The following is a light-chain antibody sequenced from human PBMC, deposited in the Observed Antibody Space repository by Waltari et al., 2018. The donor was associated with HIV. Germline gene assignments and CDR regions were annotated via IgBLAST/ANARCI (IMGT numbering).Light chain of an antibody. CDR1: NSTLGKNY. V-gene: IGLV1-51*01. Sequence: QSVLTQPPSVSSAPGQKVTISRPGSNSTLGKNYVSLYQPLPGTAPKLLIYDNNPPPSGIPVRFSGSKSGTAANLGITGLQTGDEADYYCGTWDSSLSVVVFGTGTKVTVL. CDR2: DNN. CDR3: GTWDSSLSVVV. J-gene: IGLJ1*01.